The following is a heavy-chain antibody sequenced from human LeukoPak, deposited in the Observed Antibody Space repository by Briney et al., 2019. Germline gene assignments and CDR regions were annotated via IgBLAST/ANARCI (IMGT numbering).Heavy chain of an antibody. Sequence: SETLSLTCTVSSGSISTSNYYWGWVRQPPGKALEWLGNIFYSGSTYYSPSLKSRVTISVDTSKNQFSLKLSSVTAADTAVYYCARHPYYYGSAHFDYWGQGTLVTVSS. V-gene: IGHV4-39*01. CDR1: SGSISTSNYY. CDR2: IFYSGST. CDR3: ARHPYYYGSAHFDY. D-gene: IGHD3-10*01. J-gene: IGHJ4*02.